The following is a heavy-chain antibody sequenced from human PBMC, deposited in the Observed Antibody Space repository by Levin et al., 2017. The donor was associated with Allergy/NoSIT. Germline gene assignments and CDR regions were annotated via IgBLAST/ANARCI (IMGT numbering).Heavy chain of an antibody. Sequence: SQTLSLPCTVSGGAIRSGHYYWGWIRQPPGKGLEWIGTMDYSGSTHYNPSFRSRITVSLDTSKNQFSLDLSSLTAADTAVYFCAGGRGSWGFDSWGQGTLVTVSS. V-gene: IGHV4-39*07. D-gene: IGHD1-26*01. CDR3: AGGRGSWGFDS. J-gene: IGHJ4*02. CDR1: GGAIRSGHYY. CDR2: MDYSGST.